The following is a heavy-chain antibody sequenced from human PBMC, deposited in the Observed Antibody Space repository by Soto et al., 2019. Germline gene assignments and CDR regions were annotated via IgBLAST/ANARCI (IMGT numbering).Heavy chain of an antibody. CDR1: GYTFTGYY. D-gene: IGHD4-4*01. CDR2: TNPNSGGT. V-gene: IGHV1-2*02. J-gene: IGHJ6*02. Sequence: ASVKVSCKASGYTFTGYYMHWVRQAPGQGLEWMGWTNPNSGGTNYAQKFQGRVTMTRDTSISTAYMELSRLRSDDTAVYYCARDTTVTTSWNNGMDVWGQGTTVTVSS. CDR3: ARDTTVTTSWNNGMDV.